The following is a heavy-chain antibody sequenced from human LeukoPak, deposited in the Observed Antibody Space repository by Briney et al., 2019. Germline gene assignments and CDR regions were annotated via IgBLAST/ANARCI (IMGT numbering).Heavy chain of an antibody. CDR1: GFTFRSHG. J-gene: IGHJ4*02. V-gene: IGHV3-66*01. CDR2: IYSGGST. Sequence: GGSLRLSCVASGFTFRSHGMNWVRQAPGKGLEWVSLIYSGGSTYYADSVKGRFTISRDNSKNTLYLQMNSLRAEDTAVYYCASSDADDYGDYLDYWGQGTLVTVSS. D-gene: IGHD4-17*01. CDR3: ASSDADDYGDYLDY.